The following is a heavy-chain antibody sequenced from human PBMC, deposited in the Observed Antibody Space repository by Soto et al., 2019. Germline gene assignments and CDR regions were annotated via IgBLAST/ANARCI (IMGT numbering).Heavy chain of an antibody. J-gene: IGHJ4*02. V-gene: IGHV3-7*04. Sequence: EVHLVESGGGLVQTGGSLRLSCAIFESTVSRDWMNWVRQAPGKGLEWVAHINQDGSEKYYVDSVKGRFTISRDNAKKSLYLQMKRLRPADTAMYYCSGGVGDAFWGQGTLVTVSS. CDR3: SGGVGDAF. D-gene: IGHD1-26*01. CDR2: INQDGSEK. CDR1: ESTVSRDW.